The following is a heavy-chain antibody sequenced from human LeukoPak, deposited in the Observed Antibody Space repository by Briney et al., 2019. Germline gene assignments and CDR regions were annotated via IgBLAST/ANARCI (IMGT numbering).Heavy chain of an antibody. CDR2: IIPILGIA. CDR3: ASSGSYYYDSSGYYRNWFDP. J-gene: IGHJ5*02. V-gene: IGHV1-69*04. CDR1: GGTFSGYA. Sequence: SVKVSCKASGGTFSGYAISWVRQASGQGLEWMGRIIPILGIANYAQKFQGRVTITADKSTSTAYMELSSLRSEDTAVYYCASSGSYYYDSSGYYRNWFDPWGQGTLVTVSS. D-gene: IGHD3-22*01.